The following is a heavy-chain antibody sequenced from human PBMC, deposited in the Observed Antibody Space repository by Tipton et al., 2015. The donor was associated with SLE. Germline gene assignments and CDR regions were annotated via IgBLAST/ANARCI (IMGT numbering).Heavy chain of an antibody. J-gene: IGHJ4*02. D-gene: IGHD1-26*01. CDR2: ISGSGGST. Sequence: SLRLSCAASGFTFSSYGMHWVRQAPGKGLEWVSAISGSGGSTYYADSVKGRFTISRDNSKNTLYLQMNSLRAEDTAVYYCAKDRPGKWEPILPYYFDYWGQGALVTVSS. CDR3: AKDRPGKWEPILPYYFDY. V-gene: IGHV3-23*01. CDR1: GFTFSSYG.